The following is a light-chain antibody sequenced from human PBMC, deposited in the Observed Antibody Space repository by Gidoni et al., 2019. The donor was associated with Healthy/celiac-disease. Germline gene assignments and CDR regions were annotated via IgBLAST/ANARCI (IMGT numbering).Light chain of an antibody. CDR1: QSVSSSY. V-gene: IGKV3-20*01. CDR2: GAS. CDR3: QQYGSSPRT. J-gene: IGKJ1*01. Sequence: EIVLTQSPGTLSLSPGERATLSCRASQSVSSSYLDWYQQKPGQTPRLLIYGASSRATGIPDRFSGSGSGTDFTLTSSRLEPEDFAVYYCQQYGSSPRTFGQGTKVEIK.